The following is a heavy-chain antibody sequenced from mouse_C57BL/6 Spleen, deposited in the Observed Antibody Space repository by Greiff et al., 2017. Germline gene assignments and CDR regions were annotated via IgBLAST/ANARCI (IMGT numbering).Heavy chain of an antibody. CDR2: ISYSGST. CDR3: ARGGLTRPFDV. CDR1: GYSITSGYD. V-gene: IGHV3-1*01. Sequence: EVQLQQSGPGMVKPSQSLSLTCTVTGYSITSGYDWHWIRHFPGNKLEWMGYISYSGSTNYNPSLKSRISITHDTSKNHFFLKLNSVTTEDTATYYCARGGLTRPFDVWGTGTTVTVSS. J-gene: IGHJ1*03.